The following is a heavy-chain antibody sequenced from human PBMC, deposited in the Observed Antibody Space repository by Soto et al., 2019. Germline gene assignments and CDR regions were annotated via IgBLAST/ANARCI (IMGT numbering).Heavy chain of an antibody. V-gene: IGHV4-30-2*01. CDR1: GDSISSGGYS. J-gene: IGHJ4*02. CDR3: ARAHYGHSGYYLDS. D-gene: IGHD3-22*01. Sequence: QVQLQESGSGLVKPSQTLSLTCTVSGDSISSGGYSWSWIRQPPRQGLEWIGYIYHTGSTSYSPSLKSRVTMSVDKSKNQFSLSLNSVTAADTAIYYCARAHYGHSGYYLDSWGQGALFTVSS. CDR2: IYHTGST.